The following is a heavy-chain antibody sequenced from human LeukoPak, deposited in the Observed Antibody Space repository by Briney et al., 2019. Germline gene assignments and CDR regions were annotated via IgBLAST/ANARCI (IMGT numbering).Heavy chain of an antibody. V-gene: IGHV1-2*02. D-gene: IGHD6-13*01. CDR3: ARDQRPRYSSSWYDYYYYMDV. J-gene: IGHJ6*03. CDR1: GYTFTGYY. Sequence: ASVKVSCKASGYTFTGYYMHWVRQAPGQGLEWMGWINPNSGGTNYAQKFQGRVTMTRDTSISTAYMELSRLRSDDTAVNYCARDQRPRYSSSWYDYYYYMDVWGKGTTVTVSS. CDR2: INPNSGGT.